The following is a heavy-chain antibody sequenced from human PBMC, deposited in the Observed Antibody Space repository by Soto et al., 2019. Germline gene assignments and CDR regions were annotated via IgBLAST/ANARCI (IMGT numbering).Heavy chain of an antibody. CDR1: GYTFTSYS. V-gene: IGHV1-18*01. CDR2: ISAYNGNT. D-gene: IGHD2-2*01. J-gene: IGHJ6*02. CDR3: ASSFTSSQWRYGMDV. Sequence: QVQLVQSGAEVKKPGASVKVSCKASGYTFTSYSISWVRPAPGQGLEWMGWISAYNGNTNYAQKLQGRVTMTTDTSTSTAYMELRSLRSDDTAVYYCASSFTSSQWRYGMDVWGQGTTVTVSS.